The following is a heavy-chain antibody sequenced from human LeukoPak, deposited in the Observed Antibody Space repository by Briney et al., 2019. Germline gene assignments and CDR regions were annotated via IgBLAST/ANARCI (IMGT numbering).Heavy chain of an antibody. D-gene: IGHD6-19*01. Sequence: PSETLSLTCTVSGGSISSYYWSWIRQPPGKGLEWIGYIYYSGSTNYNPSLKSRVIISVDTSKNQFSLKLSSVTAADTAVYYCARQEPIAVADAFDIWGQGTMVTVSS. J-gene: IGHJ3*02. CDR1: GGSISSYY. CDR3: ARQEPIAVADAFDI. CDR2: IYYSGST. V-gene: IGHV4-59*08.